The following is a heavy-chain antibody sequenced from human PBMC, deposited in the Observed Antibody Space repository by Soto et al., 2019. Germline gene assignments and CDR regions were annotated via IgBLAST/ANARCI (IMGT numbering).Heavy chain of an antibody. CDR2: ISYDGSNK. CDR1: GFTFSSYG. J-gene: IGHJ6*03. D-gene: IGHD3-10*01. Sequence: GGSLRLSCAASGFTFSSYGMHWVRQAPGKGLEWVAVISYDGSNKYYADSVKGRFTISRDNSKNTLYLQMNSLRAEDTAVYYCANFLLGGGFAQIDYYMDVWGKGTTVTVSS. V-gene: IGHV3-30*18. CDR3: ANFLLGGGFAQIDYYMDV.